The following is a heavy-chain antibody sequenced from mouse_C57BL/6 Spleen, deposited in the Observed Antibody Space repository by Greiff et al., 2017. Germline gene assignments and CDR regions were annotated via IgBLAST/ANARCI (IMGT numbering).Heavy chain of an antibody. CDR3: ASGTNRGWFAY. CDR2: IWGVGST. Sequence: VHLVESGPGLVAPSQSLSITCTVSGFSLTSYGVDWVRQSPGKGLEWLGVIWGVGSTNYNSALKSRLSISKDNSKSQVFLKMNSLQTDDTAMYYCASGTNRGWFAYWGQGTLVTVSA. CDR1: GFSLTSYG. D-gene: IGHD3-3*01. J-gene: IGHJ3*01. V-gene: IGHV2-6*01.